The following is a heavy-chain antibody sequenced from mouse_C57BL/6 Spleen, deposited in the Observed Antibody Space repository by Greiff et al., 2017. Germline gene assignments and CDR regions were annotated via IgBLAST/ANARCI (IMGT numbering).Heavy chain of an antibody. CDR3: ARGYYGSSPGFDY. Sequence: EVQLQQSGPELVKPGASVKISCKASGYTFTDYYMNWVKQSHGKSLEWIGDINPNNGGTSYNQKLKGKATLTVDKSSSTAYMELRSLTSEDSAVYYCARGYYGSSPGFDYWGQGTTLTVSS. CDR2: INPNNGGT. V-gene: IGHV1-26*01. CDR1: GYTFTDYY. D-gene: IGHD1-1*01. J-gene: IGHJ2*01.